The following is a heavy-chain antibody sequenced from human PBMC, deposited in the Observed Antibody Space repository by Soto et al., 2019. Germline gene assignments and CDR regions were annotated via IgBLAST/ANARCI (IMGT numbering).Heavy chain of an antibody. CDR2: MSSSGSTI. V-gene: IGHV3-11*01. CDR3: ARERLLWFGDLPGYFDL. J-gene: IGHJ2*01. CDR1: GFTFSDYY. Sequence: QVQLVESGGGLVKPGGSLRLSCAASGFTFSDYYMSWIRQAPGQGLDRDSYMSSSGSTIYYADSVKGRFTISRDNAKNSLYLHMNSLRAEDTAVYYCARERLLWFGDLPGYFDLWGRGTLVTVSS. D-gene: IGHD3-10*01.